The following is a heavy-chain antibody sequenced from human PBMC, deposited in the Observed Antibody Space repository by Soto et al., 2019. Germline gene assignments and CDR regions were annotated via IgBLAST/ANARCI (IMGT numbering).Heavy chain of an antibody. Sequence: GASVKVSCKASGYTFTSYDINWVRQATGQGLEWKGWMNPNSGNTGYAQNFQGRVTMTRNTSISTAYMELSSLRSEDTAVYYCARGRKRFLEWFSPHLEYFDYWGQGTLVTVSS. D-gene: IGHD3-3*01. CDR3: ARGRKRFLEWFSPHLEYFDY. J-gene: IGHJ4*02. CDR1: GYTFTSYD. V-gene: IGHV1-8*01. CDR2: MNPNSGNT.